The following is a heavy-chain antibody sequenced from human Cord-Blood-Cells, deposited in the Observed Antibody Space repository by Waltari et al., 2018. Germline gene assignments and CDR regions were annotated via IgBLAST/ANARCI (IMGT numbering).Heavy chain of an antibody. J-gene: IGHJ3*02. Sequence: QVQLQQWGAGLLKPSETLSLTCAVYGGSFSGYYWSWIRQPPGKGLEWIGEINHSGSTNYNPSLKSRVTISVDTSKIQFSLKLSSVTAADTAVYYCARGDAFDIWGQGTMVTVSS. CDR1: GGSFSGYY. CDR3: ARGDAFDI. V-gene: IGHV4-34*01. CDR2: INHSGST.